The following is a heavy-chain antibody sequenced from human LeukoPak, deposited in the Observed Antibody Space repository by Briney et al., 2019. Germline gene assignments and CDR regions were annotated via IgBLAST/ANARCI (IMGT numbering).Heavy chain of an antibody. J-gene: IGHJ4*02. V-gene: IGHV3-23*01. D-gene: IGHD4-17*01. CDR1: GFTFSSYA. Sequence: PGGSLRLSCAASGFTFSSYAMSWVRQAPGKGLEWVSAISGSGGSTYYADSVKGRFTISRDNSKNTLYLQMNSLRAEDTAVYYCATSLSYGDYIGSYWGQGTLVTVSS. CDR3: ATSLSYGDYIGSY. CDR2: ISGSGGST.